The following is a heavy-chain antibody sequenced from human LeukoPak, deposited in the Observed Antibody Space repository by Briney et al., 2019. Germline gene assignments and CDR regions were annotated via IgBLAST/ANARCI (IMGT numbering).Heavy chain of an antibody. Sequence: ASVKVSCKASGYTLTSYDINWVRQATGQGLEWMGWINPNSGGTNYAQKFQGRVTMTRDTSISTAYMELSRLRSDDTAVYYCARDLGSGWYWYFDLWGRGTLVTVSS. CDR3: ARDLGSGWYWYFDL. CDR2: INPNSGGT. J-gene: IGHJ2*01. CDR1: GYTLTSYD. V-gene: IGHV1-2*02. D-gene: IGHD6-19*01.